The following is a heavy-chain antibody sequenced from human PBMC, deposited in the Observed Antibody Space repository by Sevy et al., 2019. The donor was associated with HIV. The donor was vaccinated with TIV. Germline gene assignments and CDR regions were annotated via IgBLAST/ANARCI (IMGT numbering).Heavy chain of an antibody. CDR2: IFYDSSNK. Sequence: GGSLRLSCAASGFTFSNYGLHWVRQAPGKGLEWVALIFYDSSNKYYADSVKGRFTISRDNSKNTLYLQMNSLRAEDTAVYYCAGEEDSGNPPGHWGQGTLVTVSS. CDR3: AGEEDSGNPPGH. J-gene: IGHJ4*02. CDR1: GFTFSNYG. D-gene: IGHD6-25*01. V-gene: IGHV3-33*01.